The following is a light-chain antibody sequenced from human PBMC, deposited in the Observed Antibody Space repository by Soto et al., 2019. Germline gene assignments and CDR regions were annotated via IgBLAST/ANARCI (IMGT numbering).Light chain of an antibody. CDR1: NIGSEG. V-gene: IGLV3-21*04. CDR3: QVWDSSSATVI. Sequence: SYELTQPPSVSGAPGKTARITCGGNNIGSEGVHWYQQKPGQAPVVVIFYDSDRPSGIPERFSGSNSGNTATLTISRVEAGDEADYSCQVWDSSSATVIFGGGTKVTVL. CDR2: YDS. J-gene: IGLJ2*01.